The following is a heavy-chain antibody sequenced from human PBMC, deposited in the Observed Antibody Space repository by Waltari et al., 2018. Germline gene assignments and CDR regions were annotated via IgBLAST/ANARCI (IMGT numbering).Heavy chain of an antibody. Sequence: QGQLEQSGAEVKRPGASVKVSCKAAGYSFTGNYLHWVRQTPGQGLEWLGWINPNTGTTKYAERFQGRVTMTRDTSIRTAYMELTSLTSDDTAVYYCARTMAYTNEDAADIWGQGTMVTVS. V-gene: IGHV1-2*02. CDR3: ARTMAYTNEDAADI. CDR1: GYSFTGNY. CDR2: INPNTGTT. J-gene: IGHJ3*02. D-gene: IGHD2-8*01.